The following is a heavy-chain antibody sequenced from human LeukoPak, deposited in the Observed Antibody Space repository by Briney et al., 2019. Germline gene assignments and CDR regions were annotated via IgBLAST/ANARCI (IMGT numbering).Heavy chain of an antibody. CDR3: AREDQELRYGMDV. Sequence: PSQTLSLTCTVSGGSISSGGYYWSWIRQHPGKGLEWIGYIYYSGSTYYNPSLKSRVTISVDTSKNQFSLKLSSVTAADTAVYYCAREDQELRYGMDVWGQGTTVTVSS. CDR1: GGSISSGGYY. V-gene: IGHV4-31*03. D-gene: IGHD1-7*01. CDR2: IYYSGST. J-gene: IGHJ6*02.